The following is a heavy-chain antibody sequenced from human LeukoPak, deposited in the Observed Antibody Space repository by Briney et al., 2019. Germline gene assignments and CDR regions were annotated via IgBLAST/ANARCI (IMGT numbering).Heavy chain of an antibody. CDR1: GFTFSDYY. V-gene: IGHV3-23*01. Sequence: SGGSLRLSCAASGFTFSDYYMSWIRQAPGKGLEWVSAISGSGGSTYYADSVKGRFTISRDNSKSTLYLQMNSLRAEDTAVYYCAKLVESSSTDYWGQGTLVTVSS. CDR3: AKLVESSSTDY. CDR2: ISGSGGST. D-gene: IGHD6-6*01. J-gene: IGHJ4*02.